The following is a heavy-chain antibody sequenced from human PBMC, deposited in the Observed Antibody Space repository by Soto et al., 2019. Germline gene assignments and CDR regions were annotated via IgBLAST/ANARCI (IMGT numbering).Heavy chain of an antibody. D-gene: IGHD6-6*01. CDR1: GGSISSGEYY. CDR3: AEWEYIAATGLYGLEV. CDR2: IYSSVST. J-gene: IGHJ6*02. Sequence: SETLSLTCTVSGGSISSGEYYCSWIRQPPGKGLEWIGYIYSSVSTYYNPSLKSRVTISVDTSKNQFSLKLSSVTAADTAVYYCAEWEYIAATGLYGLEVWGQGTTVTVSS. V-gene: IGHV4-30-4*01.